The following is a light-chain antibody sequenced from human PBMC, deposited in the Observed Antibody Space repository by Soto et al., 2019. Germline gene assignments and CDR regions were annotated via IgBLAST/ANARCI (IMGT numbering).Light chain of an antibody. J-gene: IGLJ3*02. CDR3: QSFDNSVSGSGV. V-gene: IGLV1-40*01. CDR2: GHN. CDR1: YSNIGAGYE. Sequence: QSELTQPPSVSGAPGQRVTISCTGSYSNIGAGYEVHWYQQVLGTAPKLLVSGHNNRPSGVPDRFFGSKSGSSASLTIIGLQAEDEADYYCQSFDNSVSGSGVFGGGTKLTVL.